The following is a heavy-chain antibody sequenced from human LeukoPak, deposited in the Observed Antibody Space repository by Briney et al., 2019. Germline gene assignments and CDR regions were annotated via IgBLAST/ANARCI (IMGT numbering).Heavy chain of an antibody. J-gene: IGHJ4*02. CDR2: IRSHNSDT. V-gene: IGHV3-30*04. CDR1: GFTFSSYA. D-gene: IGHD4-17*01. Sequence: GGSLRLSCAASGFTFSSYAMHWVRQAPGKGLEWLASIRSHNSDTYYADSLKGRFTISRDNSKNTLYLQMDNLSVDDTAVFYCVNGESFYGDYGFDYWGQGTLVTVSS. CDR3: VNGESFYGDYGFDY.